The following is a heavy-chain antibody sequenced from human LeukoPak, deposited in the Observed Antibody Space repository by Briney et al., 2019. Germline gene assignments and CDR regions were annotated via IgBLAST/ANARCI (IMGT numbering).Heavy chain of an antibody. CDR3: ARRSGIAVAGAFDY. CDR1: GFTFSNYA. CDR2: ISGSGDST. J-gene: IGHJ4*02. V-gene: IGHV3-23*01. D-gene: IGHD6-19*01. Sequence: GGSLRLSCAASGFTFSNYAMRWVRQAPGKGLEWVSGISGSGDSTYYADSVKGRFTISRDNSKNTLYLQMNRLRAEETAVYYCARRSGIAVAGAFDYWGQGTLVTVAS.